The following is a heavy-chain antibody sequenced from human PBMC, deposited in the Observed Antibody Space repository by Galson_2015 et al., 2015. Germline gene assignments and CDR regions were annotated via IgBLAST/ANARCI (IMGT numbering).Heavy chain of an antibody. CDR1: GGSVSSGSYY. CDR2: IYYSGST. CDR3: ARAGKKTYYYDSSGYSNWFDP. D-gene: IGHD3-22*01. J-gene: IGHJ5*02. Sequence: SETLSLTCTVSGGSVSSGSYYWSWIRQPPGKGLEWIGYIYYSGSTNYNPSLKSRVTISVDTSKNQFSLKLSSVTAADTAVYYCARAGKKTYYYDSSGYSNWFDPWGQGTLVTVSS. V-gene: IGHV4-61*01.